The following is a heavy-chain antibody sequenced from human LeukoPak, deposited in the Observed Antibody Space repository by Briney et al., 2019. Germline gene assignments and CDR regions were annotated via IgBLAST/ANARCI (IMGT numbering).Heavy chain of an antibody. D-gene: IGHD4-17*01. CDR3: ASNDDYGDGWFDP. J-gene: IGHJ5*02. CDR1: GGSISSSNYY. Sequence: PSETLSLTCTVSGGSISSSNYYWGWIRQSPGTGLEWIGSIYYSGSTYYNPSLKSRVTISIDTSNNQLSLKLKSVTATDTAVYYCASNDDYGDGWFDPWGQGTLLTVSS. V-gene: IGHV4-39*01. CDR2: IYYSGST.